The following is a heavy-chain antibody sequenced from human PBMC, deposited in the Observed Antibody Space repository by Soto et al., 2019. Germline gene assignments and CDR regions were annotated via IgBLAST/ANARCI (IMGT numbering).Heavy chain of an antibody. D-gene: IGHD2-15*01. CDR2: ISGSGGST. CDR3: AKCSGGSCQRPYNWFDP. V-gene: IGHV3-23*01. Sequence: GGSLRLSCAASGFTFSSYAMSWVRQAPGKGLEWVSAISGSGGSTYYADSVKGRFTISRDNSKNTLYLQMNSLRAEDTAVYYCAKCSGGSCQRPYNWFDPWGQGTLVTVSS. CDR1: GFTFSSYA. J-gene: IGHJ5*02.